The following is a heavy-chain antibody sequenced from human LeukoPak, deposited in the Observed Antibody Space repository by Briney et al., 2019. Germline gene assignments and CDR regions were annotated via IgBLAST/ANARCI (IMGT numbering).Heavy chain of an antibody. J-gene: IGHJ4*02. D-gene: IGHD5-12*01. V-gene: IGHV1-46*01. CDR1: GYTFTSYY. CDR3: ARDSERGYSGYDLDY. Sequence: ASVKVSCKASGYTFTSYYMHWVRQAPGQGLEWMGIINPSGGGTSYAQKFQGRVTMTRDMSTSTVYMELSSLRSEDTAVYYCARDSERGYSGYDLDYWGQGTLVTVSS. CDR2: INPSGGGT.